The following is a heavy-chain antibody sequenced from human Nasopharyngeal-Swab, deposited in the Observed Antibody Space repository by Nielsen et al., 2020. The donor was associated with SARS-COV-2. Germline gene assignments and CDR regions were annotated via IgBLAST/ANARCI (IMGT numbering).Heavy chain of an antibody. CDR2: IYYSWST. Sequence: SETLSLTCTVSGGSISSGGYYWSWIRQHPGKGLEWIGYIYYSWSTYYNPSLKSRVTISVDTSKNQFSLKLSSVTAADTAVYYCARDRRAQSGRGFGEPWNYYGMDVWGQGTTVTVSS. CDR1: GGSISSGGYY. CDR3: ARDRRAQSGRGFGEPWNYYGMDV. D-gene: IGHD3-10*01. J-gene: IGHJ6*02. V-gene: IGHV4-31*03.